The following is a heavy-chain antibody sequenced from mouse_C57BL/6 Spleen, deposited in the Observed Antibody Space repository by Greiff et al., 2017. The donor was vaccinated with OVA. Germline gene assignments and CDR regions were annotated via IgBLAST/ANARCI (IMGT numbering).Heavy chain of an antibody. CDR1: GYTFTTYP. J-gene: IGHJ4*01. V-gene: IGHV1-47*01. CDR3: ARRYDYDDYAMDY. CDR2: FHPYNDDT. D-gene: IGHD2-4*01. Sequence: QVQLQQSGAELVKPGASVKMSCKASGYTFTTYPIEWMKQNHGKSLEWIGNFHPYNDDTKYNEKFKGKATLTVEKSSSTVYLELSRLTSEDAAVYYCARRYDYDDYAMDYWGQGTSVTVSS.